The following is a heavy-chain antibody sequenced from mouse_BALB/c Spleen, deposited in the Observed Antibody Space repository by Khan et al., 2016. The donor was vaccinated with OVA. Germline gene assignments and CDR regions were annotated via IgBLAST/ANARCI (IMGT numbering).Heavy chain of an antibody. J-gene: IGHJ3*01. CDR2: IDPFNGGS. CDR3: ARRGSTSWFTY. D-gene: IGHD1-1*01. CDR1: GYSFTSYY. V-gene: IGHV1-31*01. Sequence: VQLQQSGPELMKPGASVKISCKASGYSFTSYYIHWVKQSHGKTLEWIGFIDPFNGGSTYNQKFKVKATLTVDKSSSTAYMHLSSLTSEDSAVXDCARRGSTSWFTYWGQGTLVTVSA.